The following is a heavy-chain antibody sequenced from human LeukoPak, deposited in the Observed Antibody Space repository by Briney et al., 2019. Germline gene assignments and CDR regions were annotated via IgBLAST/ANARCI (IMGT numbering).Heavy chain of an antibody. D-gene: IGHD7-27*01. V-gene: IGHV6-1*01. CDR3: ARDQTNWGKSFRGYFDY. J-gene: IGHJ4*02. CDR2: TYYRSKWYN. CDR1: GDSVSGNSAA. Sequence: SQTLPLTCAISGDSVSGNSAAWNWIRQSPSRGLEWLGRTYYRSKWYNDYAVSVKSRITINPDTSKNQFSLQLNSVTPEDTAVYYCARDQTNWGKSFRGYFDYWGQGTLVTVSS.